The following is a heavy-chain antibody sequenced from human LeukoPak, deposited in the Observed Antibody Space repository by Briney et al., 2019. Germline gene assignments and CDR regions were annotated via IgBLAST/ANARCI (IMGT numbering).Heavy chain of an antibody. Sequence: ASVKVSCKASGYTFTSYAISWVRQAPGQGLEWMGRIIPILGTANYAQKFQGRVTITADKSTSTAYMELSSLRSEDTAVYYCARAHITSGIYYYYGMDVWGQGTTVTVSS. CDR3: ARAHITSGIYYYYGMDV. CDR1: GYTFTSYA. J-gene: IGHJ6*02. V-gene: IGHV1-69*04. CDR2: IIPILGTA. D-gene: IGHD1-20*01.